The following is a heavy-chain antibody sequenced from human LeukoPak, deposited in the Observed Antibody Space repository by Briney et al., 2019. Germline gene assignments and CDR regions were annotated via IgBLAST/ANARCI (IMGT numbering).Heavy chain of an antibody. CDR2: ISGSGGST. CDR3: ARDRGENLRGFDY. J-gene: IGHJ4*02. CDR1: GFTFSSYA. Sequence: GGSLRLSCAASGFTFSSYAMSWVRQAPGKGLEWVSAISGSGGSTYYADSVKGRFTISRDNSKNTLYLQMNSLRAEDTAVYYCARDRGENLRGFDYWGQGTLVTVSS. V-gene: IGHV3-23*01. D-gene: IGHD3-16*01.